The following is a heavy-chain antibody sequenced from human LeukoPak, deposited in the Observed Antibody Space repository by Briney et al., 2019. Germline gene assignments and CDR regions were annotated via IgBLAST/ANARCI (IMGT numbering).Heavy chain of an antibody. J-gene: IGHJ6*03. CDR1: GFTVSSNY. CDR3: AREPRYCSGTNCYRGGYMDV. D-gene: IGHD2-15*01. Sequence: QSGGSLRLSCAASGFTVSSNYMSWVRQAPGKGLEWVSVIYSGGSTYYADSVKGRFTISRDNSKNTLYLQMNSLRAEDTAVYYCAREPRYCSGTNCYRGGYMDVWGKGTTVTVSS. CDR2: IYSGGST. V-gene: IGHV3-53*01.